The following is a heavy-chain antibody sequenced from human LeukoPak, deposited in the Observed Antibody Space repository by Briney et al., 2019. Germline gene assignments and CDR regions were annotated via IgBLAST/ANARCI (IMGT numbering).Heavy chain of an antibody. V-gene: IGHV3-21*01. Sequence: GRSLRLSCAASGFTSSSYSMNWVRQAPGKGREWVGSFSRSSSYTNYADSVQGRFTISRDKAKNSLYLQMNSLRAEDTAVYYCARALDIVATITPIDYWGQGTLVTVSS. CDR3: ARALDIVATITPIDY. D-gene: IGHD5-12*01. J-gene: IGHJ4*02. CDR2: FSRSSSYT. CDR1: GFTSSSYS.